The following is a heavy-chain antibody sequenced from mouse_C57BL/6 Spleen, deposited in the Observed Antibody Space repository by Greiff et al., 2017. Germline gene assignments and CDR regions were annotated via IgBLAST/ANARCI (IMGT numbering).Heavy chain of an antibody. V-gene: IGHV5-4*01. D-gene: IGHD4-1*01. CDR1: GFTFSSYA. CDR3: ARDGMELTGVYFDY. Sequence: DVMLVESGGGLVKPGGSLKLSCAASGFTFSSYAMSWVRQTPEKRLEWVATISDGGSYTYYPDNVKGRFTISRDNAKNNLYLQMSHLKSEDTAMYYCARDGMELTGVYFDYWGQGTTLTVSS. CDR2: ISDGGSYT. J-gene: IGHJ2*01.